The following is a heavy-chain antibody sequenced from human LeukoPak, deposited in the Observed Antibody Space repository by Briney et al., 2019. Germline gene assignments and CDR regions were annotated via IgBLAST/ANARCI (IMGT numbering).Heavy chain of an antibody. J-gene: IGHJ4*02. D-gene: IGHD5-24*01. CDR1: GFTFSSYW. Sequence: GGSLRLSCAASGFTFSSYWMSWVRQAPGKGLEWVANIKQDGSEKYYVDSVKGRFTISRDNAKNSLYLQMTSLRAEDTAVYYCASSMGYKPFDYWGQGTLVTVSS. CDR3: ASSMGYKPFDY. CDR2: IKQDGSEK. V-gene: IGHV3-7*01.